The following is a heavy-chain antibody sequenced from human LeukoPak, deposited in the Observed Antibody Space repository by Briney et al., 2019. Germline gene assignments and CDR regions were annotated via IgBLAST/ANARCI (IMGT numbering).Heavy chain of an antibody. CDR3: AKDGGCSSTTCYSPYYFDY. D-gene: IGHD2-2*01. CDR2: ISGSGGST. Sequence: GSLRLSCAASGFTFSSYAMSWVRQAPGKGLEWVSAISGSGGSTYYADSVKGRFTISRDNSKNTLYLQMNSLRAEDTAVYYCAKDGGCSSTTCYSPYYFDYWGQGTLVTVSS. V-gene: IGHV3-23*01. CDR1: GFTFSSYA. J-gene: IGHJ4*02.